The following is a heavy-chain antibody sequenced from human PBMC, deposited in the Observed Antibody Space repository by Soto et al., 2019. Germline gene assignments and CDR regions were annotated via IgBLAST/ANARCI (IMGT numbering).Heavy chain of an antibody. CDR1: GGTFSSYA. CDR2: IIPIFGTA. D-gene: IGHD2-21*02. J-gene: IGHJ4*02. CDR3: ASAPVSSNCGGDCYLNY. V-gene: IGHV1-69*01. Sequence: QVQLVQSGAEVKKPGSSVKVSCKASGGTFSSYAISWVRQAPGQGLEWMGGIIPIFGTANYAQKFQGRVTITADEATSTAYMELSSLRSEDTAVYYCASAPVSSNCGGDCYLNYWGQGTLVTVSS.